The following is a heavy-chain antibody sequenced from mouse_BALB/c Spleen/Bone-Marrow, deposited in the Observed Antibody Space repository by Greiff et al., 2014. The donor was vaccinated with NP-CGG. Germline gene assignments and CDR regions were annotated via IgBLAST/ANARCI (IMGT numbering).Heavy chain of an antibody. D-gene: IGHD4-1*01. CDR3: ARWEYYAMDY. Sequence: VQLKESGAELVKPGASVKLSCTASGFNIKDTYMHWVKQRPEQGLEWIGRIDPANGSTKYDPKFQGKATITADTSSNTAYLQLSSLAFEDTAVYYCARWEYYAMDYWGQGTSVTVSS. V-gene: IGHV14-3*02. CDR1: GFNIKDTY. CDR2: IDPANGST. J-gene: IGHJ4*01.